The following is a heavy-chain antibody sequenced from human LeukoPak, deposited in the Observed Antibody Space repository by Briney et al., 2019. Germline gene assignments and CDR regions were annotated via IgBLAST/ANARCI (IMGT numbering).Heavy chain of an antibody. CDR1: GFTFSDYY. J-gene: IGHJ4*02. D-gene: IGHD3-10*01. V-gene: IGHV4-34*01. CDR3: ARSLTGDPQDY. CDR2: IYHSGST. Sequence: GSLRLSCAASGFTFSDYYMSWIRQAPGKGLEWIGEIYHSGSTNYNPSLKSRVTISVDKSKNQFSLKLSSVTAADTAVYYCARSLTGDPQDYWGQGTLVTVSS.